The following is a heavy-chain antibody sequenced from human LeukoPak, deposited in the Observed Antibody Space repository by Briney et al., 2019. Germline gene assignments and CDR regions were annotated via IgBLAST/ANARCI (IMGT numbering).Heavy chain of an antibody. J-gene: IGHJ5*02. CDR2: IYYRGST. Sequence: PSETLSLTCTVSGGSVSSGLHYWNWIRQPPGKGLEWIGYIYYRGSTDYNPSLKSRVTMSVDTSKNQFSLKLGSVTAADTAVYYCARDSHFCSGISCDLGWFDPWGQGTLVTVSS. CDR3: ARDSHFCSGISCDLGWFDP. CDR1: GGSVSSGLHY. V-gene: IGHV4-61*01. D-gene: IGHD2-2*01.